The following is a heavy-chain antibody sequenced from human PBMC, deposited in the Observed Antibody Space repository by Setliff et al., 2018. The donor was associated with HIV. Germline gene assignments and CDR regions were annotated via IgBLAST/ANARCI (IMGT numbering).Heavy chain of an antibody. Sequence: ASVKVSCKASGGTFSSYAISWVRQAPGQGLEWMGGIKINSGGTKFTQKFQGRVTMTRDTSLSTAYMELSRLRSDDTAVYYCVREQGDYYGSGSYDYWGQGTLVTVSS. D-gene: IGHD3-10*01. J-gene: IGHJ4*02. CDR2: IKINSGGT. CDR3: VREQGDYYGSGSYDY. V-gene: IGHV1-2*02. CDR1: GGTFSSYA.